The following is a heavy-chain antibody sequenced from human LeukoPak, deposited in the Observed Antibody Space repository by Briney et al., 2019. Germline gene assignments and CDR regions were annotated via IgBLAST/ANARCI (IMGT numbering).Heavy chain of an antibody. J-gene: IGHJ6*03. D-gene: IGHD3-3*01. CDR2: INHSGST. V-gene: IGHV4-39*07. CDR3: ARVDGVRVFGVVIIPDYYYYYMDV. Sequence: SETLSLTCTVSGGSISSSSYYWSWIRQPPGKGLEWIGEINHSGSTNYNPSLKSRVTISVDTSKNQFSLKLSSVTAADTAVYYCARVDGVRVFGVVIIPDYYYYYMDVWGKGTTVTVSS. CDR1: GGSISSSSYY.